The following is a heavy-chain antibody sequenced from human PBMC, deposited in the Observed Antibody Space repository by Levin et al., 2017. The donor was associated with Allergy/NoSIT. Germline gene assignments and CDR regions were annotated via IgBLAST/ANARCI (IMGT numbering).Heavy chain of an antibody. Sequence: RPGGSLRLSCAASGFTFSSYAMSWVRQAPGKGLEWVSAISGSGGSTYYADSVKGRFTISRDNSKNTLYLQMNSLRAEDTAVYYWAKESRGDYSYDYGMDVWGQGTTVTVSS. CDR3: AKESRGDYSYDYGMDV. CDR1: GFTFSSYA. V-gene: IGHV3-23*01. D-gene: IGHD2-21*02. CDR2: ISGSGGST. J-gene: IGHJ6*02.